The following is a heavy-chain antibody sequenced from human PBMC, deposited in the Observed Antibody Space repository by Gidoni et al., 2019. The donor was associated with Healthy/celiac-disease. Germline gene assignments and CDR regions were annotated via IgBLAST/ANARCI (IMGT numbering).Heavy chain of an antibody. Sequence: EVQLVESGGGLVKPGGSLRLSCAASGFTFRSYSMNWVRQAPGTGLEWVSSISSSSSYIYYADSVKGRFTISRDNAKNSLYLQMNSLRAEDTAVYYCARPLLYCSSTSCSNRYYYYGMDVWGQGTTVTVSS. J-gene: IGHJ6*02. D-gene: IGHD2-2*01. CDR1: GFTFRSYS. CDR2: ISSSSSYI. CDR3: ARPLLYCSSTSCSNRYYYYGMDV. V-gene: IGHV3-21*01.